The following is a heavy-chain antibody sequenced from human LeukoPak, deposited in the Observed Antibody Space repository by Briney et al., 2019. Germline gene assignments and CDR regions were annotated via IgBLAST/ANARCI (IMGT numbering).Heavy chain of an antibody. J-gene: IGHJ4*02. Sequence: GGSLRLSCAASGFTFNNYVMHWVRQAPGKGLEWVAVMSIDGNLKFYADSVRGRFTISRDNSRNTLYLELNSLRVEDTAVYYCTRDPIMGVPDCFDYWGQGTLVAVSS. D-gene: IGHD1-26*01. V-gene: IGHV3-30*04. CDR3: TRDPIMGVPDCFDY. CDR2: MSIDGNLK. CDR1: GFTFNNYV.